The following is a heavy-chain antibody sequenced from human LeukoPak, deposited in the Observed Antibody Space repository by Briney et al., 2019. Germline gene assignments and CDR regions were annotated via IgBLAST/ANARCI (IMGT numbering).Heavy chain of an antibody. CDR2: IYPDDSDT. V-gene: IGHV5-51*01. J-gene: IGHJ5*02. CDR3: ARHEDPISSWYES. CDR1: GYKFSNYW. Sequence: GESLKISCNGSGYKFSNYWIGWVRQMAGRGLEWMVTIYPDDSDTRYGPSFRGQVTMSADRSINTAYLQWRSLKASDSAMYYCARHEDPISSWYESWGQGTLVTVSS. D-gene: IGHD6-13*01.